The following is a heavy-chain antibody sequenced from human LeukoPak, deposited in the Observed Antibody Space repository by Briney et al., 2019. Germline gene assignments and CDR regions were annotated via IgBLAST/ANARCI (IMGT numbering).Heavy chain of an antibody. D-gene: IGHD4-17*01. J-gene: IGHJ4*02. Sequence: PSETLSLTCTVSGGSISNSDYYWDWIRQPPGKGLEWIGSINYRGSTYYNPSLESRVTISVDTSKNQFSLNLSSVTAADTAVYYCAGGYGDLTFDYWGQETLVTVSS. V-gene: IGHV4-39*01. CDR2: INYRGST. CDR3: AGGYGDLTFDY. CDR1: GGSISNSDYY.